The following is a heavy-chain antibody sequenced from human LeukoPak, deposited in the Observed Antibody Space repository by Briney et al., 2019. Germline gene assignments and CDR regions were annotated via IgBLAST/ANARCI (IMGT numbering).Heavy chain of an antibody. Sequence: ASVKVSCKASGYTFTGYYMHWVRQAPGQGLEWMGWINPNSGGTNYAQRFQGWVTMTRDTSISTAYMELSRLRSDDTAVYYCARDLKSSGWYGGFDYWGQGTLVTVSS. V-gene: IGHV1-2*04. CDR1: GYTFTGYY. J-gene: IGHJ4*02. D-gene: IGHD6-19*01. CDR2: INPNSGGT. CDR3: ARDLKSSGWYGGFDY.